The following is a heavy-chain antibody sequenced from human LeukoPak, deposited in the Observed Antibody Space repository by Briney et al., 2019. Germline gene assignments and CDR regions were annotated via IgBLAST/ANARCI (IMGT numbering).Heavy chain of an antibody. V-gene: IGHV3-23*01. CDR1: GFTFSSYA. Sequence: GGSLRLSCAASGFTFSSYAMSWVRQAPGKGLEWVSAIGGSGGSTYYADSVKGRFTSSRDNSKNTLYLQMNSLSAEDTAVYYCAKGTAAAAGPIDYWGQGTLVSVSS. CDR3: AKGTAAAAGPIDY. J-gene: IGHJ4*02. CDR2: IGGSGGST. D-gene: IGHD6-13*01.